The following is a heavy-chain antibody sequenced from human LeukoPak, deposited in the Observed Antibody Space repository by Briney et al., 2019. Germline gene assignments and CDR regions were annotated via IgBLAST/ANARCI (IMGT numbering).Heavy chain of an antibody. Sequence: PGGSLRLSCAASGFTFSSYGMHWVRQAPGKGLEWVAVIWYDGSNKYYADSVKGRFTISRDNSKNTLYLQMNSLRAEDTAVYYCARTYSSGWYGGDAFDIWGQGTMVTVSS. V-gene: IGHV3-33*01. D-gene: IGHD6-19*01. J-gene: IGHJ3*02. CDR3: ARTYSSGWYGGDAFDI. CDR1: GFTFSSYG. CDR2: IWYDGSNK.